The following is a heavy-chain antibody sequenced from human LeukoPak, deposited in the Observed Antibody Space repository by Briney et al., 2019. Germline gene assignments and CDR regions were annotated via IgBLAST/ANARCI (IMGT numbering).Heavy chain of an antibody. V-gene: IGHV1-18*01. J-gene: IGHJ6*02. CDR3: ARDLDIVVVAAALRHYGLDV. D-gene: IGHD2-15*01. CDR1: GYTFTIYG. CDR2: ISPFNGNT. Sequence: ASVTVSFTSSGYTFTIYGISWVRQAPGQGLEWMGWISPFNGNTNYAQKVQGRVTMTTDTSTSTVYMELRSLRSDDTAVYYCARDLDIVVVAAALRHYGLDVWGQGTTVTVSS.